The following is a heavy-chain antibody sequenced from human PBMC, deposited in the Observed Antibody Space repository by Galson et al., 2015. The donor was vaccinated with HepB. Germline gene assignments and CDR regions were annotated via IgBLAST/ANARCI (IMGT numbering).Heavy chain of an antibody. CDR2: IWYDGSNK. D-gene: IGHD3-10*01. Sequence: SLRLSCAASGFTFSSYGMHWVRQAPGKGLEWVAVIWYDGSNKYYADSVKGRFTISRDNSKNTLYLQMNSLRAEDTAVYYCARDNAYGSGSLHPYYYYGMDVWGQGTTVTVSS. V-gene: IGHV3-33*01. CDR3: ARDNAYGSGSLHPYYYYGMDV. J-gene: IGHJ6*02. CDR1: GFTFSSYG.